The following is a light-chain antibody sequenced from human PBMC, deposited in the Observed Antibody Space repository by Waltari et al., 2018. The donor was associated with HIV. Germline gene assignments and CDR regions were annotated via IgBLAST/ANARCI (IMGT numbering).Light chain of an antibody. Sequence: DIHMTQSPPTLTASVGDRVNITCRASQTVGDWLAWYQQKPGEAPSLLIYRATDVESGVPSRFSGSASGTDFTLAIDSLHPDDFATYYCHQYSDYLGSFGQGTGVELK. CDR3: HQYSDYLGS. CDR2: RAT. J-gene: IGKJ1*01. CDR1: QTVGDW. V-gene: IGKV1-5*03.